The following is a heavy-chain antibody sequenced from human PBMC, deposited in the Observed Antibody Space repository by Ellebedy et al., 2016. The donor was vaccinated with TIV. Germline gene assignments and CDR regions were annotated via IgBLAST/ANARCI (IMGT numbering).Heavy chain of an antibody. Sequence: ASVKVSCKASGYTFTDYYIHWVRQTPGQGLEWMGWINPKNGVTDYAQKFQDRVTMTRGTSISKAYMELTRLRSDDTAVYYCARVGLGRNWYNYWGQGTLVTVSS. D-gene: IGHD6-13*01. CDR3: ARVGLGRNWYNY. J-gene: IGHJ4*02. CDR2: INPKNGVT. CDR1: GYTFTDYY. V-gene: IGHV1-2*02.